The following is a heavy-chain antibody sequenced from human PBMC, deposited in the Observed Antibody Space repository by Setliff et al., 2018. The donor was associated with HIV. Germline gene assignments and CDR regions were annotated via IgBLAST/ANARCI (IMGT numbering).Heavy chain of an antibody. V-gene: IGHV4-39*07. CDR1: GGSISSSSHY. D-gene: IGHD2-15*01. Sequence: PSETLSLTCTVSGGSISSSSHYWGWIRQSPGKGLEWIGSIYYSGSTYYNPSLKSRVTISLDTSRNQFSLKLGSVTAADTAMYYCAREHCSGGSCNGFDIWGQGTMVTVSS. J-gene: IGHJ3*02. CDR3: AREHCSGGSCNGFDI. CDR2: IYYSGST.